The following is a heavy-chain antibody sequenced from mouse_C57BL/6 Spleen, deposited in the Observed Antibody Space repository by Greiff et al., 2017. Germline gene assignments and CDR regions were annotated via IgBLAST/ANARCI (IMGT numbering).Heavy chain of an antibody. Sequence: QVQLQQSGPELVKPGASVKISCKASGYAFSSSWMTWVKQRPGKGLEWIGRIYPGDGGTNYNGKFKGKATLTADKSSSTAYMQLSSLTSEDSAVYFCARTNYGKGGYAMDDWGQGTSVTVSS. CDR1: GYAFSSSW. D-gene: IGHD2-1*01. J-gene: IGHJ4*01. CDR2: IYPGDGGT. V-gene: IGHV1-82*01. CDR3: ARTNYGKGGYAMDD.